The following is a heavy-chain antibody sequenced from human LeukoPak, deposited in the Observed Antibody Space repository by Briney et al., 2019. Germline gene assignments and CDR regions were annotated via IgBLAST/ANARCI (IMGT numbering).Heavy chain of an antibody. J-gene: IGHJ3*02. D-gene: IGHD1-26*01. CDR2: IYPGDSDT. V-gene: IGHV5-51*01. Sequence: GEXLKISCKGSGYRFTNYWIGWVRQMPGKGLEWMGIIYPGDSDTRYSPSFQGQVTISADKSISTAYLQSSLKASDTAMYYCARSGSLGTFDIWGQGTMVTVSS. CDR3: ARSGSLGTFDI. CDR1: GYRFTNYW.